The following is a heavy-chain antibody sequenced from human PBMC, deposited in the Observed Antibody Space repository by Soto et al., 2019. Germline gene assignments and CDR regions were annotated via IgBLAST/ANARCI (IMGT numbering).Heavy chain of an antibody. Sequence: SETLSLTCTVSGGSISSSSYYWGWIRQPPGKGLEWIGSIYYSGSTYYNPSLKSRVTISVDTSKNQFSLKLSSVTAADTAVYYCARHGDYYGSVNCMDVWGQGTTVTVSS. CDR3: ARHGDYYGSVNCMDV. D-gene: IGHD3-10*01. J-gene: IGHJ6*02. CDR1: GGSISSSSYY. CDR2: IYYSGST. V-gene: IGHV4-39*01.